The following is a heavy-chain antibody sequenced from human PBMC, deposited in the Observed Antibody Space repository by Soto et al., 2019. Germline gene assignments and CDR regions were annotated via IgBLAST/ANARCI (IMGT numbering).Heavy chain of an antibody. CDR3: AKDSQFYYMDV. V-gene: IGHV3-9*01. CDR1: GFKFNDYA. J-gene: IGHJ6*03. Sequence: EVQLVESGGALVQPGRSLRLSCVASGFKFNDYAIHWVRQAPGKGLEWVSGASWNGDIIGYADSVKGRFTISRDNAKNSLYLQMNSLRTEDTALYYCAKDSQFYYMDVWCQGTTVTVSS. CDR2: ASWNGDII.